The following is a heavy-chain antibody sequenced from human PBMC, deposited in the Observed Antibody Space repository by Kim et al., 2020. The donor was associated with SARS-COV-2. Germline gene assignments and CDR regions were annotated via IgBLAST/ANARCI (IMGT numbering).Heavy chain of an antibody. Sequence: NYAQNRQGRVTMTTDTSTSTAYMELRSLRSDDTAVYYCARGDTSGWVGMDVWGQGTTVTVSS. CDR3: ARGDTSGWVGMDV. V-gene: IGHV1-18*01. D-gene: IGHD3-22*01. J-gene: IGHJ6*02.